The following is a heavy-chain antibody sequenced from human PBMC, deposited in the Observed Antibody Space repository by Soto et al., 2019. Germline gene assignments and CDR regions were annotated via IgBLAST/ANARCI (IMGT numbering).Heavy chain of an antibody. CDR3: ARVRGYGSGSYYRSYYYYYYMDV. CDR2: INHSGST. D-gene: IGHD3-10*01. V-gene: IGHV4-34*01. Sequence: QVQLQQWGAGLLKPSETLSLTCAVYGGSFSGYYWSWIRQPPGKGLEWIGEINHSGSTNYNPSLKSRVTISVDTSKNQFSLKLSSVTAADTAVYYCARVRGYGSGSYYRSYYYYYYMDVWGKGTTVTVSS. CDR1: GGSFSGYY. J-gene: IGHJ6*03.